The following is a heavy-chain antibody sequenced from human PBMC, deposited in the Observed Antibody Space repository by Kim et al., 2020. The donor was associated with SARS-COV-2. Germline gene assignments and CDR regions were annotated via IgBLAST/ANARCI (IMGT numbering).Heavy chain of an antibody. Sequence: GGSLRLSCAASGFTFSSYWMSWVRQAPGKGLEWVANIKQDGSEKYYVDSVKGRLTISRDNAKNSLYLQMNSLRAEDTAVYYFASCTTVTTPHYDYYYGMDVWGQGTTFTVSS. D-gene: IGHD4-17*01. J-gene: IGHJ6*02. CDR2: IKQDGSEK. CDR1: GFTFSSYW. CDR3: ASCTTVTTPHYDYYYGMDV. V-gene: IGHV3-7*01.